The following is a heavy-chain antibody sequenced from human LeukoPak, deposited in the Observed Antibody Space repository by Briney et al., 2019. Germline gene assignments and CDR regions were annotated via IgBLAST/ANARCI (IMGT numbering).Heavy chain of an antibody. V-gene: IGHV4-34*01. CDR3: ASFYYDSSGPNGGY. D-gene: IGHD3-22*01. J-gene: IGHJ4*02. Sequence: SSETLSLTCTVSGGSISSYYWSWIRQPPGKGLEWIGEINHSGSTNYNPSLKSRVTTSVDTAKNQFSLKLSSVTAADTAVYYCASFYYDSSGPNGGYWGQGTLVTVSS. CDR1: GGSISSYY. CDR2: INHSGST.